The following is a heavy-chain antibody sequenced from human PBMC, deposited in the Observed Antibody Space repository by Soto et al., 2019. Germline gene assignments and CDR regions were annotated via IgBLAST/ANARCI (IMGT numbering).Heavy chain of an antibody. V-gene: IGHV3-48*02. D-gene: IGHD6-6*01. J-gene: IGHJ6*02. Sequence: VGSLSLSCAASGFTFSSYSMNWVRQAPGKGLEWVSYISSSSSTIYCADSVKGRFTISRDNAKNSLYLQMNSLRDEDTAVYYCARDRGIAARHYYYGMDVWGQGTTVTVSS. CDR3: ARDRGIAARHYYYGMDV. CDR2: ISSSSSTI. CDR1: GFTFSSYS.